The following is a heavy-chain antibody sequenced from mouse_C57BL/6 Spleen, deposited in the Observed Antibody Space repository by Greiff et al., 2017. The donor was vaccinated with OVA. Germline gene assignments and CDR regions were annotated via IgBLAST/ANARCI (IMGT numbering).Heavy chain of an antibody. J-gene: IGHJ4*01. CDR3: AKHELGGYAMDY. V-gene: IGHV2-9*01. CDR1: GFSLTSYC. D-gene: IGHD4-1*01. Sequence: VQLQESGPGLVAPSQSLSLTCTVSGFSLTSYCVDWVRQPPGKGLEWLGDIWGGGSTNYNSALMSSLSISKDNSKCQIFLKMNSLQTDDTAMYYCAKHELGGYAMDYWGQGTSVTVSS. CDR2: IWGGGST.